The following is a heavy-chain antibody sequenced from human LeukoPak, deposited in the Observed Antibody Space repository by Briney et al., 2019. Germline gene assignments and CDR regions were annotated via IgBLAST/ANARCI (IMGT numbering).Heavy chain of an antibody. CDR2: IYYSGST. CDR3: ARAAYSGSYHSDY. D-gene: IGHD1-26*01. Sequence: SETLSLTCTVAGGSISSYYWSWIRQPPGRGLEWIGYIYYSGSTNYNPSLKSRVTISVDTSKNQFSLKLSSVTAADTAVYYCARAAYSGSYHSDYWGQGTLVTVSS. J-gene: IGHJ4*02. CDR1: GGSISSYY. V-gene: IGHV4-59*13.